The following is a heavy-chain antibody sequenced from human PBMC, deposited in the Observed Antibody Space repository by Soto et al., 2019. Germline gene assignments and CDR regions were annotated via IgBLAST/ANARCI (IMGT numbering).Heavy chain of an antibody. Sequence: SEPLSLTCPVSGGSIGSYYWSWIGQPPGKGLEWIGYISYSASTNYNPSLKSRVTISVDTAKNQFSRKLSSVTAADTAVYYCARHSNNDAFDIWGQGTMVTVSS. V-gene: IGHV4-59*08. CDR2: ISYSAST. D-gene: IGHD4-4*01. J-gene: IGHJ3*02. CDR3: ARHSNNDAFDI. CDR1: GGSIGSYY.